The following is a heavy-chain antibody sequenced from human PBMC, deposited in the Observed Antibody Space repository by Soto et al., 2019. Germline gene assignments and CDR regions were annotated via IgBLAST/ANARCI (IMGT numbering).Heavy chain of an antibody. CDR1: GDSISNYY. Sequence: QVQLQESGPGLVKPSETLSLTCTVSGDSISNYYWSWIRQSPGKGLEWIGCSYYSGSTNYNPSLKRRVTMSIGASKTRFSLRLRSVTAADTADYYCARRQNWNYLFDNWGQGTLVTVSS. V-gene: IGHV4-59*01. J-gene: IGHJ4*02. CDR3: ARRQNWNYLFDN. D-gene: IGHD1-7*01. CDR2: SYYSGST.